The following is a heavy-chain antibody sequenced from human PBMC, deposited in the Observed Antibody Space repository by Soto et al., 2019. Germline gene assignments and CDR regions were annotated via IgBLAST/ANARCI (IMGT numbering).Heavy chain of an antibody. V-gene: IGHV4-4*07. Sequence: SETLSLTCTVSGASMNSYHWSWIRQPAGKGLEWIGHIHSSGSTNYNPTLKSRVTMPVDTSKNQFSLRLMSLTAADTAVYYCARDQGVAAAGITWFDPWGQGSLVTVSS. CDR1: GASMNSYH. J-gene: IGHJ5*02. D-gene: IGHD6-13*01. CDR3: ARDQGVAAAGITWFDP. CDR2: IHSSGST.